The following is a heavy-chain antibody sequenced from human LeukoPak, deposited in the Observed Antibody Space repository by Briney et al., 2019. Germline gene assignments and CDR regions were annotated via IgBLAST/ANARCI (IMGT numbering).Heavy chain of an antibody. CDR3: ARSLSQSYYYGMDV. D-gene: IGHD3-10*01. Sequence: GGSLRLSCAASGFTFSSYAMHWVRQAPGKGLEWVAVISYDGSNEYYADSVKGRFTISRDNSKNTLYLQMNSLRGEDMAVYYCARSLSQSYYYGMDVWGQGTTVTVSS. V-gene: IGHV3-30-3*01. CDR2: ISYDGSNE. CDR1: GFTFSSYA. J-gene: IGHJ6*02.